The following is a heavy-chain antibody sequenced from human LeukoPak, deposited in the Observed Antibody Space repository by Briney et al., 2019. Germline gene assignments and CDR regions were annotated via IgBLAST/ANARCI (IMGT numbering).Heavy chain of an antibody. CDR3: ARDLVGYYDSGDLGAFDI. J-gene: IGHJ3*02. V-gene: IGHV3-33*01. Sequence: PGRSLRLSCAASGFTFSSYGMHWVRQAPGKGLEWVAVIWYDGSNKYYADSVKGRFTISRDNSKNTLYLQMNSLRAEDTAVYYCARDLVGYYDSGDLGAFDIWGQGTMVTVSS. CDR1: GFTFSSYG. D-gene: IGHD3-22*01. CDR2: IWYDGSNK.